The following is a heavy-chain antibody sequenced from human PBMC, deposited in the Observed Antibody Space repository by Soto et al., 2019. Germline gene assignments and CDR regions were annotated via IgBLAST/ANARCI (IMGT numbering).Heavy chain of an antibody. CDR2: ISGSGGST. CDR3: AKGAGGVYYYYYGMDA. J-gene: IGHJ6*02. CDR1: GFTFSSYA. D-gene: IGHD2-8*01. V-gene: IGHV3-23*01. Sequence: EVQLLESGGGLVQPGGSLRLSCAASGFTFSSYAMSWVRQAPGKGLEWVSAISGSGGSTYYADSVKGRFTISRDNSKNTLYLQMNSLRAEDTAVYYCAKGAGGVYYYYYGMDAWGQGTTVTVSS.